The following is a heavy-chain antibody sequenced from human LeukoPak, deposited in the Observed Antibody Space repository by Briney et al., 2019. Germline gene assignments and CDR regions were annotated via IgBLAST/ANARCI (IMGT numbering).Heavy chain of an antibody. V-gene: IGHV1-46*01. CDR1: GNTFTSYY. J-gene: IGHJ6*02. D-gene: IGHD3-9*01. CDR2: INPSGGST. CDR3: TRASYDILTGSLGYYGMDV. Sequence: GASVKVSCKASGNTFTSYYMHWVRQAPGQGLEWMGIINPSGGSTSYAQKFQGRVTMTRDTSTSTVYMELSSLRSEDTAVYYCTRASYDILTGSLGYYGMDVWGQGTTVTVSS.